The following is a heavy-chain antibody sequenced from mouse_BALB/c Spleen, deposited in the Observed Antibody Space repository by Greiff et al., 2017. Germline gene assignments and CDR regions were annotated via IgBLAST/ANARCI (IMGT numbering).Heavy chain of an antibody. CDR3: ARGGSPYAMDY. Sequence: EVHLVESGGGLVKPGGSLKLSCAASGFTFSSYAMSWVRQTPEKRLEWVASISSGGSTYYPDSVKGRFTISRDNARNILYLQMSSLRSEDTAMYYCARGGSPYAMDYWGQGTSVTVSS. V-gene: IGHV5-6-5*01. CDR1: GFTFSSYA. D-gene: IGHD1-1*01. J-gene: IGHJ4*01. CDR2: ISSGGST.